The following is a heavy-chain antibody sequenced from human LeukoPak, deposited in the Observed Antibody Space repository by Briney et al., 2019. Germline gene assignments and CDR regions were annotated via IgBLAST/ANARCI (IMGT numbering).Heavy chain of an antibody. D-gene: IGHD3-16*01. V-gene: IGHV3-23*01. CDR2: ISGSGGST. CDR3: AKDIDKPLGADLFDY. CDR1: GFTFSSYA. Sequence: GGSLRLSCAASGFTFSSYAMSWVRQAPGKGLEWVSAISGSGGSTYYADSVKGRFTISRDNSKNTLYLQMNSLRAEGTAVYYCAKDIDKPLGADLFDYWGQGTLVTVSS. J-gene: IGHJ4*02.